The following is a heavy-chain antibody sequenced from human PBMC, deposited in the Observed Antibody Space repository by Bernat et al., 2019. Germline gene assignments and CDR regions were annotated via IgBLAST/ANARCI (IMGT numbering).Heavy chain of an antibody. CDR2: IIPIFGIA. CDR1: GGTFSSYA. Sequence: QVQLVQSGSELKKPGASVKVSCKASGGTFSSYAISWVRQAPGQGLEWMGGIIPIFGIANYAQKFQGRVTITADKSTSTAYMELSSLRSEDTAVYYCAGNKAAGIFRWFDPWGQGTLVTVSS. J-gene: IGHJ5*02. V-gene: IGHV1-69*17. D-gene: IGHD6-13*01. CDR3: AGNKAAGIFRWFDP.